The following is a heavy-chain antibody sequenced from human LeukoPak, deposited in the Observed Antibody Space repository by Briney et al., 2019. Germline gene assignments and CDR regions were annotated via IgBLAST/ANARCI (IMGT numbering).Heavy chain of an antibody. J-gene: IGHJ6*03. Sequence: PGGSLRLSCAASGFTFSSYWMNWVRQAPGKGLEWVANIKQDGSEKYYVDSVKGRFTISRDNAKNSLYLQMNSLRAEDTAVYYCARGVKGFLEWLLPLSGYYYYMDVWGKGTTVTVSS. CDR1: GFTFSSYW. CDR3: ARGVKGFLEWLLPLSGYYYYMDV. D-gene: IGHD3-3*01. CDR2: IKQDGSEK. V-gene: IGHV3-7*01.